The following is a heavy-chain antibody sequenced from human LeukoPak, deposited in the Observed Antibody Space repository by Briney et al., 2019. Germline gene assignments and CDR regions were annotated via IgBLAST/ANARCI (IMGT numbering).Heavy chain of an antibody. Sequence: SGGSLRLSCAASGFTFSSYAMHWVREAPGKGLGWVAVISYDGSNKWYAYSVTGRFTISRDNSKNTLYLQMNSLSAEDTAVYYCVVGATTFDYWGQGTLVTVSS. V-gene: IGHV3-30-3*01. CDR3: VVGATTFDY. CDR1: GFTFSSYA. D-gene: IGHD1-26*01. CDR2: ISYDGSNK. J-gene: IGHJ4*02.